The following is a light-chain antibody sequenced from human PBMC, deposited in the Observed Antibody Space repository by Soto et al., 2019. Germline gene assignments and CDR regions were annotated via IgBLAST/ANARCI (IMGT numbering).Light chain of an antibody. CDR2: DAS. Sequence: DIQMTQSPSTLSASVGDRLTITCRASQSIRTWLAWYQQKPGSAPKLLIYDASSLDSGVPSRFSGSGSGTEFTLTISSLQPDDFATYYCQQYNSFRTFGQGTKVDIK. V-gene: IGKV1-5*01. CDR1: QSIRTW. CDR3: QQYNSFRT. J-gene: IGKJ1*01.